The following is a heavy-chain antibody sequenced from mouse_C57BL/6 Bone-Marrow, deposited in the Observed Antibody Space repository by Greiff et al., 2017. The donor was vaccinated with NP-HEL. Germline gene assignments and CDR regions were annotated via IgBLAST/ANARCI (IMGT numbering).Heavy chain of an antibody. V-gene: IGHV1-15*01. J-gene: IGHJ3*01. CDR2: IDPETGGP. Sequence: QVQLQQSGAELVRPGASVTLSCKASGYTFTDYEMHWVKQTPVHGLEWIGAIDPETGGPAYNQKFKGKAILTADKSSSTANMELRSLTSEDSAVYYCTRGYYPWFAYWGQGTLVTVSA. CDR3: TRGYYPWFAY. D-gene: IGHD1-1*02. CDR1: GYTFTDYE.